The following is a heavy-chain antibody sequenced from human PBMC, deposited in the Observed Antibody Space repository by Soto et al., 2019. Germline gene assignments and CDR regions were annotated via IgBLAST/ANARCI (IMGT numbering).Heavy chain of an antibody. J-gene: IGHJ3*02. CDR2: IKSKTDGGTT. V-gene: IGHV3-15*01. D-gene: IGHD6-19*01. CDR1: GFTFSSYA. Sequence: LRLSCAASGFTFSSYAMSWVRQAPGKGLEWVGRIKSKTDGGTTDYAAPVKGRFTISRDDSKNTLYLQMNSLKTEDTAVYYCTTEGEWLVLGSAFDIWGQGTMVTVSS. CDR3: TTEGEWLVLGSAFDI.